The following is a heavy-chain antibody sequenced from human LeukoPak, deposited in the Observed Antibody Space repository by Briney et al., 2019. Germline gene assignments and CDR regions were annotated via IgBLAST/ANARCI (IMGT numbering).Heavy chain of an antibody. V-gene: IGHV4-39*01. D-gene: IGHD1-26*01. CDR1: GGSISNPNYY. CDR3: ARRSSNPVGAIDY. CDR2: FSYSGT. J-gene: IGHJ4*02. Sequence: SETLSLTCTVSGGSISNPNYYWGWIRQPPGKRLEWIGSFSYSGTYYNPSLENRVTISVDTSRNQFSLKLTSVTAADTAVYYCARRSSNPVGAIDYWGQGTLVTVSS.